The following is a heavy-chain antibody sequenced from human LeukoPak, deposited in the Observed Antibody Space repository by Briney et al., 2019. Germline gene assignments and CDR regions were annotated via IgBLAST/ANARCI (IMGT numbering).Heavy chain of an antibody. CDR2: IRYDGTNK. J-gene: IGHJ4*02. Sequence: PGGSLRLSCAASGFTFSTYGMHWVRQAPGKGLEWVAFIRYDGTNKYYADSLKGRFTISRDNSKNTLYLQMNSLRAEDTAVYYCTTPGYSSGWLNIDYWGQGTLVTVSS. V-gene: IGHV3-30*02. D-gene: IGHD6-19*01. CDR3: TTPGYSSGWLNIDY. CDR1: GFTFSTYG.